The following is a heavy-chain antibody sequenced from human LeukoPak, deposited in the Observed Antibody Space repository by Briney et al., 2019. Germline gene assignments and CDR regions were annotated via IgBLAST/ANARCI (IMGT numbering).Heavy chain of an antibody. CDR2: ISYDGSNK. D-gene: IGHD5-12*01. CDR1: GFTFSSYG. Sequence: PGGSLRLSCAASGFTFSSYGMHWVRQAPGKGLEWVAVISYDGSNKYYADSVKGRFTISRDNSKNTLYLQMNSLRAEDTAVYYCANLAGYSGEPRGFDYWGQGTLVAVSS. J-gene: IGHJ4*02. CDR3: ANLAGYSGEPRGFDY. V-gene: IGHV3-30*18.